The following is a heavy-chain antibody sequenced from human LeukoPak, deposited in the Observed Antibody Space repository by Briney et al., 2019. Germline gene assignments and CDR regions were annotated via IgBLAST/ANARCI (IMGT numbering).Heavy chain of an antibody. CDR1: DGSFRGYY. D-gene: IGHD3-22*01. V-gene: IGHV3-7*01. J-gene: IGHJ4*02. CDR3: ARANYYDSSGYSHRAPYYFDY. CDR2: IKQDGSEK. Sequence: ETLSLTCAVSDGSFRGYYWSWVRQAPGKGLEWVANIKQDGSEKYYVDSVKGRFTISRDNAKNSLYLQMNSLRAEDTAVYYCARANYYDSSGYSHRAPYYFDYWGQGTLVTVSS.